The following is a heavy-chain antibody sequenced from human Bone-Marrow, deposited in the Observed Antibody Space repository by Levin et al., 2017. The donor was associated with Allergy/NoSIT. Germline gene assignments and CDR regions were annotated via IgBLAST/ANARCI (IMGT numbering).Heavy chain of an antibody. CDR3: ARDFYLGYCSGGSCYYIDH. CDR1: GFTFSDYT. J-gene: IGHJ4*02. Sequence: GESLKISCAASGFTFSDYTMNWVRQAPGKGLEWVSSISSSSSYIYYADSVKGRFTISRDNAKNSLYLQMNSLRAEDTAVYFSARDFYLGYCSGGSCYYIDHWGQGTLVTVSS. D-gene: IGHD2-15*01. CDR2: ISSSSSYI. V-gene: IGHV3-21*01.